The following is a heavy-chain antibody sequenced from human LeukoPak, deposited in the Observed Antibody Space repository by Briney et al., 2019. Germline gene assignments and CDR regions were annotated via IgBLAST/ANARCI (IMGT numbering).Heavy chain of an antibody. Sequence: LPGGSLRLSCGVSGITLSNYGMSWVRQAPGKGLEWVAGISDSGGRTNYADSVKGRFTISRDSPKKTLYLQMNSLRAEDTAVYYCAKTTTGYSSGRFPGWPVDYWGQGTLVTVSS. V-gene: IGHV3-23*01. CDR2: ISDSGGRT. D-gene: IGHD6-19*01. J-gene: IGHJ4*02. CDR3: AKTTTGYSSGRFPGWPVDY. CDR1: GITLSNYG.